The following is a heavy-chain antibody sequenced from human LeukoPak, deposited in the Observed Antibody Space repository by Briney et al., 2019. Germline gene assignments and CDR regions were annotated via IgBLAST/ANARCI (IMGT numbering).Heavy chain of an antibody. CDR3: ARDHGIVSYFDY. CDR2: ISSSSSYI. V-gene: IGHV3-21*01. J-gene: IGHJ4*02. D-gene: IGHD1-26*01. CDR1: GFTFSSYS. Sequence: PGGSLRLSCAASGFTFSSYSMNWVRQAPGKGLEWVSSISSSSSYIYYADSVKGRFTISRDNSKNTLYLQMNSLRAEVTAVYCCARDHGIVSYFDYWGQGTLVTVSS.